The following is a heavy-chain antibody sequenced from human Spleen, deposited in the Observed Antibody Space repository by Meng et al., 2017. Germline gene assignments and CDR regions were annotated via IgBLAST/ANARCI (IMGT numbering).Heavy chain of an antibody. J-gene: IGHJ1*01. V-gene: IGHV1-18*01. D-gene: IGHD3-22*01. CDR3: ARARYFYESSGHSEYFQH. CDR2: INPITGST. CDR1: GGTFSSYA. Sequence: ASAKVSCKASGGTFSSYAISWVRQAPGQGLEWMGIINPITGSTSYAQKFQGRVTMTTDTSTSTAYMELRSMRSDDTAVYYCARARYFYESSGHSEYFQHWGQGTLVTVSS.